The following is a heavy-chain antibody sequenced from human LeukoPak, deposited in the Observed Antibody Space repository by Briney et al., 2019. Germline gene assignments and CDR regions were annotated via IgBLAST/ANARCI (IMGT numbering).Heavy chain of an antibody. CDR1: GYTFTSYD. D-gene: IGHD6-13*01. CDR3: AREMLTAAGLNWFDP. Sequence: ASVKVSCKASGYTFTSYDINWARQATGQGLEWMGWMNPNSGNTGYAQKFQGRVTMTRNTSISTAYMELSSLRSEDTAVYYCAREMLTAAGLNWFDPWGQGTLVTVSS. V-gene: IGHV1-8*01. J-gene: IGHJ5*02. CDR2: MNPNSGNT.